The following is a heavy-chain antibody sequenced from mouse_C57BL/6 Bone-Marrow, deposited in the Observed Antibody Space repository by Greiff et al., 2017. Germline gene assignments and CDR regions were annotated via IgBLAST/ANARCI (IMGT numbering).Heavy chain of an antibody. D-gene: IGHD2-5*01. CDR2: IYPGSGST. CDR1: GYTFTSYW. J-gene: IGHJ1*03. V-gene: IGHV1-55*01. Sequence: VQLQQPGAELVKPGASVKMSCKASGYTFTSYWITWVKQRPGQGLEWIGDIYPGSGSTNYNEKFKSKATLTADTSSSTAYMQLSSLTSEDSAVYYCARPYDSNYWYFDVWGTGTTVTVSS. CDR3: ARPYDSNYWYFDV.